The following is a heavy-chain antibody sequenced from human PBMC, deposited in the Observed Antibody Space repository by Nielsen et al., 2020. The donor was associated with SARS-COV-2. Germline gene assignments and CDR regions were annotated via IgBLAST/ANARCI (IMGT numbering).Heavy chain of an antibody. CDR2: ISYDGDDK. V-gene: IGHV3-30*18. J-gene: IGHJ6*04. Sequence: GGSLRLSCAASGFTFTNYGMHWVRQAPGKGLEWVALISYDGDDKYYADSVKGRFTISRDNSKNTLYLQMNSLRAEDTAVYYCAKTAYFYYYYGMDVWAKGPRVTVPS. CDR1: GFTFTNYG. CDR3: AKTAYFYYYYGMDV.